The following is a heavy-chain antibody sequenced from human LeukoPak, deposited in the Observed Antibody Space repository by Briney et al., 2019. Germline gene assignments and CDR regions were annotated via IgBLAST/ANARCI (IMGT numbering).Heavy chain of an antibody. CDR2: TSYDGSNK. D-gene: IGHD3-22*01. V-gene: IGHV3-30*03. CDR3: ATSGGYYYDSSGYHSFDY. J-gene: IGHJ4*02. CDR1: GFTFSSYG. Sequence: GGSLRLSCAASGFTFSSYGMHWVRQAPGKGLEWVAVTSYDGSNKYYADSVKGRFTISRDNSKNTLYLQMNSLRAEDTAVYYCATSGGYYYDSSGYHSFDYWGQGTLVTVSS.